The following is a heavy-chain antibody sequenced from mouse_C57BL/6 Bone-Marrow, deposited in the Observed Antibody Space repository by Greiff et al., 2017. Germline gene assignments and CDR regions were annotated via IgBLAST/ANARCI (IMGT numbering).Heavy chain of an antibody. V-gene: IGHV5-6*01. CDR2: ISSGGSYT. J-gene: IGHJ4*01. Sequence: EVNVVESGGDLVKPGGSLKLSCAASGFTFSSYGMSWVRQTPDKRLEWVATISSGGSYTYYPDSVKGRFTISRDNAKNTLYLQMSSLKSEDTAMYYCARSTIYYYAMDYWGQGTSVTVSS. CDR1: GFTFSSYG. D-gene: IGHD2-1*01. CDR3: ARSTIYYYAMDY.